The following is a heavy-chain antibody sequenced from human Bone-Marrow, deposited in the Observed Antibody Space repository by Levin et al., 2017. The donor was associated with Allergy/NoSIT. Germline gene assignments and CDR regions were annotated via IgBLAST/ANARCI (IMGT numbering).Heavy chain of an antibody. V-gene: IGHV1-2*02. CDR2: INPKSGAT. CDR3: AREYTDYGDYAFDS. Sequence: ASVKVSCKASGYTFTGHYMHWVRQAPGQGLEWVGWINPKSGATNYAQEFQGRVTMTRDTSITTVHMEVTSLTSDDTAVYYCAREYTDYGDYAFDSWGQGTLVIVSS. D-gene: IGHD4-17*01. J-gene: IGHJ4*02. CDR1: GYTFTGHY.